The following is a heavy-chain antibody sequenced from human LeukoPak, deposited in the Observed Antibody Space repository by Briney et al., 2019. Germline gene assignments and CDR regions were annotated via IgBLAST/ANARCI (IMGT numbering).Heavy chain of an antibody. Sequence: PSETLSLTCAVYGGSFSGYYWSWIRQPPGKGLEWIGEINHSGSTNYNPSLKSRVTISVDTSKNQFSLKLSSVTAADTAVYYCARNPSFGVIYYYYYMDVWGKGTAVTVSS. CDR1: GGSFSGYY. CDR2: INHSGST. V-gene: IGHV4-34*01. D-gene: IGHD3-10*01. CDR3: ARNPSFGVIYYYYYMDV. J-gene: IGHJ6*03.